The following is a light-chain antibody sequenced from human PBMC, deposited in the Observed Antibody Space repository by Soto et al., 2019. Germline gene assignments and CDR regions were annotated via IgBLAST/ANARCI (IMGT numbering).Light chain of an antibody. CDR2: GAS. CDR1: QSVSSK. J-gene: IGKJ2*01. Sequence: EIVMTQSPATLSVSPGERATLSCRASQSVSSKLAWYQQKPGQAPRLLIYGASTRASGIPARFRGSGSGTEFTLTISSLQSEDFAVYYCQQYKLWYTFAQGSKVDIK. V-gene: IGKV3-15*01. CDR3: QQYKLWYT.